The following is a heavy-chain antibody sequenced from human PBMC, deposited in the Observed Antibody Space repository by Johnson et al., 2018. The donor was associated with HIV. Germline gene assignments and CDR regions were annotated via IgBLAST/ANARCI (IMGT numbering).Heavy chain of an antibody. V-gene: IGHV3-53*01. Sequence: VQLVESGGGLIQPGGSLRLSCAASGFTVSSNYMSWVRQAPGKGLEWVSVIYSGGSTYYADSVKGRFTISRDNSKNTLYLQMNSLTTEDTALYYCVRGWVGATLRAFDIWGPGTLVTVSP. D-gene: IGHD1-26*01. CDR1: GFTVSSNY. CDR2: IYSGGST. J-gene: IGHJ3*02. CDR3: VRGWVGATLRAFDI.